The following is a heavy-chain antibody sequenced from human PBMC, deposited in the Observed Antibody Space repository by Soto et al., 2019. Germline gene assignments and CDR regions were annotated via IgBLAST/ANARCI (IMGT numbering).Heavy chain of an antibody. CDR2: IYYSGST. Sequence: SETLSLTCTVSGGSISSYYWSWIRQPPGKGLEWIGYIYYSGSTNYNPSLKSRVTTSVDTSKNQFSLKLSSVTAADTAVYYCASSVGATAYFDYWGQGTLVTVSS. CDR1: GGSISSYY. CDR3: ASSVGATAYFDY. J-gene: IGHJ4*02. V-gene: IGHV4-59*01. D-gene: IGHD1-26*01.